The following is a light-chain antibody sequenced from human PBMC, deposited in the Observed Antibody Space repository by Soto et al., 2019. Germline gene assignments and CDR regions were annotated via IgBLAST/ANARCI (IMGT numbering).Light chain of an antibody. Sequence: EIVLTQSPGTLSLSPGERATLSCRASQSVSSSYLAWYQQKPGQAPRLLIYGASGRATGIPDRFSGSGSGTDFTITISRLEPEGFAVYYCQQYGSSPGITFGQGTRLEI. CDR2: GAS. V-gene: IGKV3-20*01. CDR3: QQYGSSPGIT. J-gene: IGKJ5*01. CDR1: QSVSSSY.